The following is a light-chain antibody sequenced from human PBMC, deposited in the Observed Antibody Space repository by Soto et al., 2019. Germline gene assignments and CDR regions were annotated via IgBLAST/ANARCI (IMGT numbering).Light chain of an antibody. CDR1: QSMSRY. CDR2: DAS. J-gene: IGKJ1*01. Sequence: DIQMTQSPSSVSASVGDKVTITCRASQSMSRYLNWYQKKPGEAPKLLIYDASSLQGGVPSRFSGSGSGTDFTLTISSLQSEDFATYYCQQSSTSPWTFGQGTKVEIK. V-gene: IGKV1-39*01. CDR3: QQSSTSPWT.